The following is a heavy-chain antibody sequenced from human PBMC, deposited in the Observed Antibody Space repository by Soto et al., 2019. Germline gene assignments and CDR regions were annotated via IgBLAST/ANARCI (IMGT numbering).Heavy chain of an antibody. CDR3: ARELERHNYYYGMDV. J-gene: IGHJ6*02. D-gene: IGHD1-1*01. V-gene: IGHV1-69*01. CDR1: GGTFTSYA. Sequence: QVPLVQSGAEVKKPGSSVKVSCKAFGGTFTSYAVVWVRQAPGQGLEWMGGIVPILGTSKYAQRFQGRVSLTADGSWSTVYMELSSLRYDDTAIYYCARELERHNYYYGMDVWGQGTTVTVSS. CDR2: IVPILGTS.